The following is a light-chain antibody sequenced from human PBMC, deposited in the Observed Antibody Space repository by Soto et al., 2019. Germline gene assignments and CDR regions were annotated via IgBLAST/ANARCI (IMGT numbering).Light chain of an antibody. CDR3: QQYGSSPQT. J-gene: IGKJ5*01. CDR1: QSFSNNY. CDR2: GAS. V-gene: IGKV3-20*01. Sequence: EIILTQSPGTLSLSPGERATLSCRASQSFSNNYLAWYQQKPGQAPRLLISGASTRATGFPDRFSGSGSGTDFTLTISRLEPEDFAFYYCQQYGSSPQTFGQGTRLEIK.